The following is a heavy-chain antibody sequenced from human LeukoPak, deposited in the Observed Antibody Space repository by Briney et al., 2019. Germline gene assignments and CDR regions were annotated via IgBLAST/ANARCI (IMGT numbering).Heavy chain of an antibody. CDR3: ASPLPIQQEPDHLPLDY. CDR2: FDPEDAEI. V-gene: IGHV1-24*01. J-gene: IGHJ4*02. CDR1: GYTLTELS. D-gene: IGHD5-18*01. Sequence: ASVKVSCKVSGYTLTELSIHWVRQAPGKGLEWMGGFDPEDAEIVYAQKLQGRVAMTEDTSTGTAYLELSSLRSEDTAVYYCASPLPIQQEPDHLPLDYWGQGTLVTVSS.